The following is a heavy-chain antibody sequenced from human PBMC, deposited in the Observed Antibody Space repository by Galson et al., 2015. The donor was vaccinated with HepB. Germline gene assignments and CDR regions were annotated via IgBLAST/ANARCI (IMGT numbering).Heavy chain of an antibody. CDR2: INSSGDTT. D-gene: IGHD2/OR15-2a*01. CDR1: GFRFSNYD. Sequence: SLRLSCAASGFRFSNYDMAWVRQAPGKGLEWVSSINSSGDTTNYADSMKGRFTISRDNSKNTLYLELNSLRAEDTAVYYCAKAFYFNSGRVLDHWGQGTLVTVSS. CDR3: AKAFYFNSGRVLDH. V-gene: IGHV3-23*01. J-gene: IGHJ4*02.